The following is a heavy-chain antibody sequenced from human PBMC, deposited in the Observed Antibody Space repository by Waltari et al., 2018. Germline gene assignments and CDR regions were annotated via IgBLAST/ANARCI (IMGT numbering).Heavy chain of an antibody. Sequence: QVQLVESGGGVVQPGRSLRLSCAASGFTFSSYGMHWVRQAPGKGLEWVAVISYEGSNKNYADSVKGRFTISRDNSKNTLYLQMNSLRAEDTAVYYCAKDMRRYCSGGSCRGFDYWGQGTLVTVSS. V-gene: IGHV3-30*18. CDR1: GFTFSSYG. CDR3: AKDMRRYCSGGSCRGFDY. J-gene: IGHJ4*02. CDR2: ISYEGSNK. D-gene: IGHD2-15*01.